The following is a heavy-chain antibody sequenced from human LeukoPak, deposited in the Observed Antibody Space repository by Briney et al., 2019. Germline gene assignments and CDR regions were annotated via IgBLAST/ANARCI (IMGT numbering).Heavy chain of an antibody. CDR3: ARDPVAGKFDY. Sequence: GGSLRLSCAASGFTFNNYWIHCVRQAPGKGLVWVSSTSTDGSTTVYGDSVKGRFTISRENGKNTLDLQLNSLRAEDTAVYYCARDPVAGKFDYWGQGTLVTVCS. D-gene: IGHD6-19*01. V-gene: IGHV3-74*01. CDR2: TSTDGSTT. CDR1: GFTFNNYW. J-gene: IGHJ4*02.